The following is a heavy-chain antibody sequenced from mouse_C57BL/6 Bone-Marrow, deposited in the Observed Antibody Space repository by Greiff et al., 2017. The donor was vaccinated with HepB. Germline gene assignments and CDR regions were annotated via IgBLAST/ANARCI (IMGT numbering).Heavy chain of an antibody. J-gene: IGHJ3*01. D-gene: IGHD1-1*01. V-gene: IGHV5-12*01. CDR3: ARSYGSSFAY. CDR1: GFTFSDYY. Sequence: EVQGVESGGGLVQPGGSLKLSCAASGFTFSDYYMYWVRQTPEKRLEWVAYISNGGGSTYYPDTVKGRFTISRDNAKNTLYLQMSRLKSEDTAMYYCARSYGSSFAYWGQGTLVTVSA. CDR2: ISNGGGST.